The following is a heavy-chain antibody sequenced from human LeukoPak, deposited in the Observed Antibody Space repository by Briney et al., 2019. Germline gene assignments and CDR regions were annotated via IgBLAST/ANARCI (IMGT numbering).Heavy chain of an antibody. J-gene: IGHJ4*02. Sequence: GGSLRLSCAASGFTVSSNYMNWVRQAPGKGLEWVSVIYSGGSTYYADSVKGRFTISRDNSKNTLYLQMNSLRAEDTAVYYCARVPGWSGSYFHFDYWGQGTLVTVSS. CDR3: ARVPGWSGSYFHFDY. V-gene: IGHV3-66*01. CDR2: IYSGGST. D-gene: IGHD1-26*01. CDR1: GFTVSSNY.